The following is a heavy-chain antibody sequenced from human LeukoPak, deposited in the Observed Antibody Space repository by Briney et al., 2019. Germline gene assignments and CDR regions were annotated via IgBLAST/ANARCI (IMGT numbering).Heavy chain of an antibody. CDR3: AREGYCRGGTCYSFDY. D-gene: IGHD2-15*01. V-gene: IGHV1-46*01. CDR1: GYTFTNYY. Sequence: GASVKVSCKASGYTFTNYYIYWVRQAPGQGLEWMGIINPSGGSTSYAQKFQGRVTMTRDMSTSTVYMELSSLRFEDTAVYFCAREGYCRGGTCYSFDYWGQGTLVTVSS. CDR2: INPSGGST. J-gene: IGHJ4*02.